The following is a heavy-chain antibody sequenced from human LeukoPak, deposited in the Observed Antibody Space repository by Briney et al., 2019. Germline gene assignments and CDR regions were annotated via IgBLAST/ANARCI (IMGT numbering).Heavy chain of an antibody. V-gene: IGHV3-48*01. J-gene: IGHJ4*02. CDR3: ARDRSGSYIDY. D-gene: IGHD1-26*01. CDR2: ISSSSSTI. CDR1: GFTFSTYS. Sequence: GGSLRLSCAASGFTFSTYSMNWVRQAPGKGLEWVSYISSSSSTIYYADSVKGRFTISRDNAKNSLYLQMNSLRAEDTAVYYCARDRSGSYIDYWGRGTLVTVSS.